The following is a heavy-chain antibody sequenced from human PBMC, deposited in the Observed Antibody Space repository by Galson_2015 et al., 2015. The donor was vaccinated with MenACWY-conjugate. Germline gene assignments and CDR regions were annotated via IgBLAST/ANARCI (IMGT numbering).Heavy chain of an antibody. CDR2: IQSKNYGANT. V-gene: IGHV3-49*03. D-gene: IGHD3-3*01. CDR3: TKAGHRYFRRANGPFDH. CDR1: GFAFGDYL. J-gene: IGHJ4*02. Sequence: SLRLSCATSGFAFGDYLMGWFRQAPGKGLEWVGYIQSKNYGANTQYAASVKDRFTISRDDSRSIAYLQMNSLKTEDTVVNYCTKAGHRYFRRANGPFDHPGPGTLVTVSS.